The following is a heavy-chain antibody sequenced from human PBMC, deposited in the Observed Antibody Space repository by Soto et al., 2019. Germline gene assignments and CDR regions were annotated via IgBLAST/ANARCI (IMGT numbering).Heavy chain of an antibody. D-gene: IGHD3-22*01. J-gene: IGHJ4*02. CDR1: GYTLTELS. CDR3: AREPYDSSGYLFDY. CDR2: INPNSGGT. Sequence: ASVKVSCKVSGYTLTELSMHWVRQAPGQGLEWMGWINPNSGGTNYAQKFQGWVTMTRDTSISTAYMELSRLRSDDTAVYYCAREPYDSSGYLFDYWGQGTLVTVSS. V-gene: IGHV1-2*04.